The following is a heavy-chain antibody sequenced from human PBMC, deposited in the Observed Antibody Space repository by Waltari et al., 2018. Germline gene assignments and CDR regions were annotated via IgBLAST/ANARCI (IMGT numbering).Heavy chain of an antibody. CDR3: ARDILVDAAYDY. CDR1: GYTFTDYH. J-gene: IGHJ4*02. D-gene: IGHD2-15*01. CDR2: INPNSGGT. Sequence: QVQLVQSGAEVKKPGASVKVSCKASGYTFTDYHMHWLRQAPGQGLEWMGWINPNSGGTNYAQKFQGRVTMTRDTSISTAYMELSRLRSDDTAVYYCARDILVDAAYDYWGQGTLVTVSS. V-gene: IGHV1-2*02.